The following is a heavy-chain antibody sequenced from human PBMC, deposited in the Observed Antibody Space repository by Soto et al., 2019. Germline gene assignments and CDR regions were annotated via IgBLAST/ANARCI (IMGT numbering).Heavy chain of an antibody. CDR2: ISAYNGNT. D-gene: IGHD6-13*01. CDR3: ARESSYGAAAGLNWFDP. CDR1: GYTFTSYG. Sequence: GASVKVYCKASGYTFTSYGISWVRKAPGQGLEWMGWISAYNGNTNYAQKLQGRVTMTTDTSTSTAYMELRSLRSDDTAVYYCARESSYGAAAGLNWFDPWGQGTLVTVSS. J-gene: IGHJ5*02. V-gene: IGHV1-18*04.